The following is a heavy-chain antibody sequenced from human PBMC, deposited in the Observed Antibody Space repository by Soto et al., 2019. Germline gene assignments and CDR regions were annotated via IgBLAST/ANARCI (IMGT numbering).Heavy chain of an antibody. CDR1: GYTFTSYG. Sequence: QVQLVQSGAEVKKPGASVKVSCKASGYTFTSYGISWVRQAPGQGLEWMGWISAYNGNTNYAQKLQGRVTMTTDTSTSTADMELRSLRSDDTAVHYCARHRSQLHLGELSSTWGQGTLVTVSS. CDR3: ARHRSQLHLGELSST. CDR2: ISAYNGNT. J-gene: IGHJ5*02. V-gene: IGHV1-18*01. D-gene: IGHD3-16*02.